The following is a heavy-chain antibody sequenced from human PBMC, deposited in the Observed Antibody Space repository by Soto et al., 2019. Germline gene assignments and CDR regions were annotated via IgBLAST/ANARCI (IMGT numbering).Heavy chain of an antibody. J-gene: IGHJ4*02. Sequence: SETLSLTCTVSGGSISRYYWSWIRQPPGKGLEWIGYIYYSGSTNYNPSLRSRVTISVDTSKNQFSLKLRSVTAADTAVYYCARTYGGYYDYWGQGTLVTVS. D-gene: IGHD2-8*01. V-gene: IGHV4-59*01. CDR1: GGSISRYY. CDR3: ARTYGGYYDY. CDR2: IYYSGST.